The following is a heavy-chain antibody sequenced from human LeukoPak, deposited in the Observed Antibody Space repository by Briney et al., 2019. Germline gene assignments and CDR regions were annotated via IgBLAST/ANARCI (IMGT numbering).Heavy chain of an antibody. CDR1: GDSVSSNSAA. V-gene: IGHV6-1*01. CDR2: TYYRSKWYN. CDR3: ARDHYCGNVSCSFDY. D-gene: IGHD2-2*01. Sequence: SQTLSLTCAISGDSVSSNSAAWNWIRQSPSRGFEWLGRTYYRSKWYNEYAVSVNSRITINPDTSKNQFSLQLNSVTLEDTAVYYCARDHYCGNVSCSFDYWGQGTLVTVSS. J-gene: IGHJ4*02.